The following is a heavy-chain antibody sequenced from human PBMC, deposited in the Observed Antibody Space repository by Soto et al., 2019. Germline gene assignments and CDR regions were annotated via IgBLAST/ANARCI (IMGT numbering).Heavy chain of an antibody. CDR3: ARDLSYGSLDF. CDR1: GCMFSYYS. Sequence: GGSLILSCAAPGCMFSYYSMTLARQAPGKELEWVSGLLRPGRSTYYADSVKGRFTISRDNSEDTVYLQMNSLRDEDTAVFYCARDLSYGSLDFRGQGALVTVSS. CDR2: LLRPGRST. D-gene: IGHD5-18*01. V-gene: IGHV3-23*01. J-gene: IGHJ4*02.